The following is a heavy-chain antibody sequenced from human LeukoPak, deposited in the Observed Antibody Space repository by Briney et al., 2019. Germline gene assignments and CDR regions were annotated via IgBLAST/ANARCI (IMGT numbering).Heavy chain of an antibody. CDR3: GRGNGDYGGVDY. CDR2: ISSSNNI. V-gene: IGHV3-21*05. Sequence: PGGSLRLSCAASGFTFSSYSMNWVRQAPGKGLEWVSYISSSNNIYYADSAQGRFTISRDNGQNSVWLQMNNLRAEDTAVYHCGRGNGDYGGVDYWGQGTLVTVSS. D-gene: IGHD4-17*01. CDR1: GFTFSSYS. J-gene: IGHJ4*02.